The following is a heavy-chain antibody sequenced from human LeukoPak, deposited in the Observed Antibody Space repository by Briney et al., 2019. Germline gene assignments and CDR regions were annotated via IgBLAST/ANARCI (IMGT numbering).Heavy chain of an antibody. D-gene: IGHD1-26*01. CDR1: GFTFSSYS. V-gene: IGHV3-21*01. Sequence: GGSLRLSCAASGFTFSSYSMNWVRQAPGKGLEWVSSISSSSSYIYYADSVKGRFTISRDNAKNSLYLQMNSLRAEDTAVYYCARLHIVGATKPAFDYWGQGTLVTVSS. CDR2: ISSSSSYI. CDR3: ARLHIVGATKPAFDY. J-gene: IGHJ4*02.